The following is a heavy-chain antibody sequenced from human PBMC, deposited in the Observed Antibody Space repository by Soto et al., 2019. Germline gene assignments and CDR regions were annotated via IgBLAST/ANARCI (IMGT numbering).Heavy chain of an antibody. J-gene: IGHJ4*02. V-gene: IGHV5-51*01. CDR3: ARFVNILTGYYYFDY. CDR2: IYPGDSDT. D-gene: IGHD3-9*01. Sequence: PGESLKISCKGSGYGFTSYWIGWVRQMPGKGLEWMGIIYPGDSDTRYSPSFQGQVTISADKSISTAYLQWSSLEASDTAMYYCARFVNILTGYYYFDYWGQGTLVTVSS. CDR1: GYGFTSYW.